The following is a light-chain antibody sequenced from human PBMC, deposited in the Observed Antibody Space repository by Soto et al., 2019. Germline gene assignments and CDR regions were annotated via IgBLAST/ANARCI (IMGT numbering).Light chain of an antibody. CDR2: GNS. J-gene: IGLJ2*01. Sequence: QSVLTQPPSVSGAPGQRVTISCTGSSSNIGAGYDVHWYQQLPGTAPKLLIYGNSNRPSGVPDRFSGSKSGTSASLAITGLQAEDEADSSCQSYDSSLSVVFGGGTKVTVL. CDR1: SSNIGAGYD. CDR3: QSYDSSLSVV. V-gene: IGLV1-40*01.